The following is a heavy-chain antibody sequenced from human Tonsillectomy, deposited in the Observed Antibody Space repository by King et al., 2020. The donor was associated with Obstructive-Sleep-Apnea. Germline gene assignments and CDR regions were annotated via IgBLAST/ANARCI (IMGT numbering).Heavy chain of an antibody. D-gene: IGHD3-22*01. J-gene: IGHJ4*02. Sequence: VQLVESGGGLVQPGGSLRLSCAASGFTFSNYALSWVRQAPGKGLEWVSGISGGGHTTYYADSVKGRFTISRDNSKNTLYLQMHSLRAEDTAVFYCASSPGSYSHSRVYFYPDYFDYWGQGTLVTVSS. V-gene: IGHV3-23*04. CDR2: ISGGGHTT. CDR1: GFTFSNYA. CDR3: ASSPGSYSHSRVYFYPDYFDY.